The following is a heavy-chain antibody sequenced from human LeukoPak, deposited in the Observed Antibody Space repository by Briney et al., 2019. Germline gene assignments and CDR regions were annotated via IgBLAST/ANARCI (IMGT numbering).Heavy chain of an antibody. Sequence: QPGGSLGLSCAVSGFTFSSYAMSWVRQPPGKGLEWVSTVSGSGGSTYYADSVKGRFTISRDNSKNTLYMQMDSLRAEDTAVYFCAKSRAHYSSSPVEYWGQGTLVTVSS. CDR1: GFTFSSYA. CDR3: AKSRAHYSSSPVEY. V-gene: IGHV3-23*01. CDR2: VSGSGGST. J-gene: IGHJ4*02. D-gene: IGHD6-13*01.